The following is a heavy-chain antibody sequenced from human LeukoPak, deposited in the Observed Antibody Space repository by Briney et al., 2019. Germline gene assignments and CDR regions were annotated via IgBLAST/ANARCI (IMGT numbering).Heavy chain of an antibody. D-gene: IGHD1-7*01. CDR3: VKRTVNYPFDF. V-gene: IGHV3-23*01. CDR2: ISGSGGST. J-gene: IGHJ4*02. Sequence: PGGSLRLSCAASGFTLSSFAMNWVRQAPGKGLEWVSAISGSGGSTFYADSAKGRFTISRDNSENTLYLQMNSLRAEDTAEYYCVKRTVNYPFDFWGQGTLLTVSS. CDR1: GFTLSSFA.